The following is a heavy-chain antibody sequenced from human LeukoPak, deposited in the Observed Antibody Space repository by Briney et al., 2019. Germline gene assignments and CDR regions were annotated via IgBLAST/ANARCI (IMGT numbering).Heavy chain of an antibody. CDR1: GYIFTSYG. D-gene: IGHD3-10*01. Sequence: GASVKVSCKASGYIFTSYGISWVRQAPGQGLEWMGWISAYNVNTNYAQKLQGRVSMTTDTSTSTAYMELRSLRSDDTAVYYCARVNDGFGAVYYYNYMDVWGKGTTVTVSS. V-gene: IGHV1-18*01. J-gene: IGHJ6*03. CDR2: ISAYNVNT. CDR3: ARVNDGFGAVYYYNYMDV.